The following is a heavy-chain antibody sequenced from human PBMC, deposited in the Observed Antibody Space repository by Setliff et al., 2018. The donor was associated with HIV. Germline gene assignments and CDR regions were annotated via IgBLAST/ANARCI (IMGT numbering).Heavy chain of an antibody. J-gene: IGHJ4*02. D-gene: IGHD6-19*01. CDR1: GFIFSNYA. CDR3: TTRFFFQQWLVTELIDY. Sequence: GGSLRLSCSASGFIFSNYAMHWVRQAPGKGLEYVSVVSINGDSTYYADSVKGRFTISRDNSKNTVYLQMNSLKTEDTAVYYCTTRFFFQQWLVTELIDYWGQGTLVTVSS. V-gene: IGHV3-64*04. CDR2: VSINGDST.